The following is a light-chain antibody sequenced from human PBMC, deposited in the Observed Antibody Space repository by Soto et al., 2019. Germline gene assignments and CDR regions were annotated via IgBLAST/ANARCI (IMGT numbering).Light chain of an antibody. CDR2: DAS. CDR1: QSISKW. CDR3: QQYNSYSLT. J-gene: IGKJ5*01. V-gene: IGKV1-5*01. Sequence: DVQLSQSPSTLSASVGDRVTITCRASQSISKWLAWYRQKPGKAPNLLIFDASILESGVPSRFSGSGSGTEFTLTISSLQPDDFATYYCQQYNSYSLTFGQGTRLEIK.